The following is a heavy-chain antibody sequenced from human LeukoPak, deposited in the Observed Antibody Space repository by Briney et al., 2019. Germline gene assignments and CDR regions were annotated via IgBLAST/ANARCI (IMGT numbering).Heavy chain of an antibody. CDR3: AKDLKKTQWLVRAPPLDY. J-gene: IGHJ4*02. Sequence: GGSLRLACAASGFTFNNYGMHWVRQAPGKGLEWVAVISEDGSNKYYAVSVKGRFTIYRDHSKNTLYLQMNSLRAEDTAVYYCAKDLKKTQWLVRAPPLDYWGQGTLVTVSS. CDR1: GFTFNNYG. V-gene: IGHV3-30*18. D-gene: IGHD6-19*01. CDR2: ISEDGSNK.